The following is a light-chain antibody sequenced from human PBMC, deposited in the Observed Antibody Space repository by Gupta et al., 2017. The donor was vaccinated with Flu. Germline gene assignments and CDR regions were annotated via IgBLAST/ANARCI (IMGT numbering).Light chain of an antibody. Sequence: DIQMTQSPSSLSASVGDRVTITCQASQDISKYLNWYQQKPGKAPKLLIYDASNLETGVPSRFSGSGSGTDFTFTISSLQSEDIATYYCQQYDNVLPRTFGTFGGGTKVELK. V-gene: IGKV1-33*01. CDR2: DAS. CDR1: QDISKY. J-gene: IGKJ4*01. CDR3: QQYDNVLPRTFGT.